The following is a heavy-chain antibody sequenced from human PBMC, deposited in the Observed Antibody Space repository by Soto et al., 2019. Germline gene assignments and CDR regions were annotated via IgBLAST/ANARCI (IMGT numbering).Heavy chain of an antibody. CDR1: GGSFSNYA. CDR2: IVLMFGTT. J-gene: IGHJ6*02. V-gene: IGHV1-69*01. Sequence: QVQLVQSGAEVKKPGSSVQVSCKASGGSFSNYAFTWVRQAPGQGLEWMGGIVLMFGTTSYAQQFQGRISITADESTRTAYMELSSVRSEATAVSYCAREEIIVAGSRTQSSYSYSGMNVWGQGPTVTVSS. CDR3: AREEIIVAGSRTQSSYSYSGMNV. D-gene: IGHD3-22*01.